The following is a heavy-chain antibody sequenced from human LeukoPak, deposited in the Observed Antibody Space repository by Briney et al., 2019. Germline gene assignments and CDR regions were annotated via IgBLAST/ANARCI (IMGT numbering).Heavy chain of an antibody. CDR2: ISGDGGST. J-gene: IGHJ4*02. Sequence: PGGSLRLSCAASGFTFSSYAMSWVRQAPGKGLEWVSAISGDGGSTYYADSVKGRFAISGDNSKNTLYLQMNSLRAEDTAVYYCAKDRYDYVWGSYDEYYFDYWGQGTLVTVSS. D-gene: IGHD3-16*01. V-gene: IGHV3-23*01. CDR3: AKDRYDYVWGSYDEYYFDY. CDR1: GFTFSSYA.